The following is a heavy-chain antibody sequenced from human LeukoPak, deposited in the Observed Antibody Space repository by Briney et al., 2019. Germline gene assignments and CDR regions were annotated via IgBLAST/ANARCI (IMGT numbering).Heavy chain of an antibody. D-gene: IGHD6-13*01. CDR3: ARERAAAGTFGY. Sequence: GASVKVSCKASGGTFSSYAISWVRQAPGQGLEWMGGIIPIFGTANYAQKFQGRVTITADKSTSTAYMELSSLRSEDTAVHYCARERAAAGTFGYWGQGTLVTVSS. V-gene: IGHV1-69*06. CDR1: GGTFSSYA. CDR2: IIPIFGTA. J-gene: IGHJ4*02.